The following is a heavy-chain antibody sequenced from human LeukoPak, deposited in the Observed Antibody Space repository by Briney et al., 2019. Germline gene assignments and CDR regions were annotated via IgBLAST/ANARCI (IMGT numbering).Heavy chain of an antibody. V-gene: IGHV3-21*04. D-gene: IGHD4-17*01. CDR1: GFILSSYS. Sequence: GGSLRLSCAASGFILSSYSMNWVRQAPGKGLEWVSSISSSSSSYIYYADSVKGRFTISRDNAKNSLYLQMNSLRAEDTAVYYCASTALMTTAFDPWGQGTLVTVSS. CDR2: ISSSSSSYI. J-gene: IGHJ5*02. CDR3: ASTALMTTAFDP.